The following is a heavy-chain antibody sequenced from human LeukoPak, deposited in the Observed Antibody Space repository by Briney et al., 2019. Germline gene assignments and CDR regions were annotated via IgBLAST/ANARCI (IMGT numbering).Heavy chain of an antibody. CDR1: GFTFSSYS. CDR2: ISSSSSYI. Sequence: PGGSLRLSCAASGFTFSSYSMNWVRQAPGKGLEWVSSISSSSSYIYYADSVKGRFTISRDNAKNSLYLQMNSLRAEDTAVYYCARDKSTVVVIDYWGQGTLVTVSS. V-gene: IGHV3-21*01. CDR3: ARDKSTVVVIDY. J-gene: IGHJ4*02. D-gene: IGHD3-22*01.